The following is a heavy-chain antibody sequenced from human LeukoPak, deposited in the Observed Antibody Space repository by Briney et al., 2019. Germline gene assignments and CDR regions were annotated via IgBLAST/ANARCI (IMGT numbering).Heavy chain of an antibody. D-gene: IGHD3-3*01. CDR1: GYTLTELS. J-gene: IGHJ4*02. CDR2: FDPEDGET. CDR3: ATDGVTIFGVGTLGY. V-gene: IGHV1-24*01. Sequence: ASVKVSCKVSGYTLTELSMHWVRQAPGNGLEWMGGFDPEDGETIYAQKFQGRVTMTEDTSTDTAYMELSSLRSEDTAVYYCATDGVTIFGVGTLGYWGQGTLVTVSS.